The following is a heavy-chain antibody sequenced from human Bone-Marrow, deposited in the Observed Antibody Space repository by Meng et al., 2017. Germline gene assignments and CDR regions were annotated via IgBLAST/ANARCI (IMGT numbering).Heavy chain of an antibody. V-gene: IGHV3-30*01. D-gene: IGHD1-26*01. CDR1: GFTFSSYA. CDR3: ARCKWELRSTCFDY. Sequence: GGSLRLSCAASGFTFSSYAMHWVRQAPGKGLEWVAVIAYDGSNKYYADPVKGRFTISRDNSKNTLYLKMNSLRAEDTAVYYCARCKWELRSTCFDYWGQGTLVTVSS. J-gene: IGHJ4*02. CDR2: IAYDGSNK.